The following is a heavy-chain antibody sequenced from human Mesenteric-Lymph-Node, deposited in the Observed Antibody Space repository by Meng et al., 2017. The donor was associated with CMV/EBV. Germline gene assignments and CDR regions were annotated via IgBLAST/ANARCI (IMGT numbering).Heavy chain of an antibody. D-gene: IGHD3-10*01. J-gene: IGHJ4*02. CDR2: INPSGGST. V-gene: IGHV1-46*01. CDR1: GYTFTGYH. Sequence: ASVKVSCKTSGYTFTGYHIHWVRQAPGQGLEWMGIINPSGGSTSYAQKFQGRVTMTRDTSTSTVYMELSSLRSEDTAVYYCARDGEKRGSMVRGVDFDYWGQGTLVTVSS. CDR3: ARDGEKRGSMVRGVDFDY.